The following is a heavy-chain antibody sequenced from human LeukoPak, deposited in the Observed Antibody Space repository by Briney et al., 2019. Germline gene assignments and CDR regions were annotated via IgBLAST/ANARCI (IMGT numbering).Heavy chain of an antibody. CDR3: AAFGIAAAGDYYYYMDV. CDR1: GYTFTGYC. CDR2: INPNSGGT. Sequence: ASVKVSCKASGYTFTGYCMHWVRQAPGQGLEWMGWINPNSGGTNYAQKFQGRVTMARDTSISTAYMELSRLRSDDTAVYYCAAFGIAAAGDYYYYMDVWGKGTTVTVSS. J-gene: IGHJ6*03. V-gene: IGHV1-2*02. D-gene: IGHD6-13*01.